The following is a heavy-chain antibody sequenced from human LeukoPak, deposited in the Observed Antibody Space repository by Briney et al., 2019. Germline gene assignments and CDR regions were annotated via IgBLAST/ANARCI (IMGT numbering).Heavy chain of an antibody. Sequence: GSLRLSCAASGFSVSSNYMSWVRQPPGKGLEWIGEINHSGSTNYNPSLKSRVTISVDTSKNQFSLKLSSVTAADTAVYYCARTRSGGGQQLVLGAFDIWGQGTMVTVSS. J-gene: IGHJ3*02. CDR3: ARTRSGGGQQLVLGAFDI. CDR2: INHSGST. V-gene: IGHV4-34*01. D-gene: IGHD6-13*01. CDR1: GFSVSSNY.